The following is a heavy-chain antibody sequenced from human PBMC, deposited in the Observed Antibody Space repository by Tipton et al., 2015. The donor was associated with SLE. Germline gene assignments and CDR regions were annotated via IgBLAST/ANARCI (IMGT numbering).Heavy chain of an antibody. V-gene: IGHV4-59*11. CDR1: GGSISSHY. D-gene: IGHD6-13*01. Sequence: TLSLTCTVSGGSISSHYWSWIRQPPGKGLEWIGYIYYSGSTNYNPSLKSRVTISVDTSKNQFSLKLSSVTAADTAVYYCARREADGSSPRYFDYWGQGTLVTVSS. CDR2: IYYSGST. J-gene: IGHJ4*02. CDR3: ARREADGSSPRYFDY.